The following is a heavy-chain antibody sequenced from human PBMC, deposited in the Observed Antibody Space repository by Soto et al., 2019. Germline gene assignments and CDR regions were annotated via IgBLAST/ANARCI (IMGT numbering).Heavy chain of an antibody. V-gene: IGHV3-30-3*01. CDR2: ISYDGSNK. D-gene: IGHD2-15*01. J-gene: IGHJ4*01. CDR1: GFTFSSYA. Sequence: QVQLVESGGGVVQPGRSLRLSCAASGFTFSSYAMHWVRQAPGKGLEWVAVISYDGSNKSYADSVTGRFTISRDNSKHTLDLQMKSLRAEDTAVYYCARVPSSSGRAHFHYWAHGALVTVSS. CDR3: ARVPSSSGRAHFHY.